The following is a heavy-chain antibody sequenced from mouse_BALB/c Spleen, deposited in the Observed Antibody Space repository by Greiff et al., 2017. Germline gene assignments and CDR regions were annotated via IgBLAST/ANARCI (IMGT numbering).Heavy chain of an antibody. CDR1: GYSITSDYA. CDR2: ISYSGST. D-gene: IGHD1-1*01. V-gene: IGHV3-2*02. Sequence: EVKLVESGPGLVKPSQSLSLTCTVTGYSITSDYAWNWIRQFPGNKLEWMGYISYSGSTSYNPSLKSRISITRDTSKNQFFLQLNSVTTEDTATYYCARDYGGVFDYRGQGTTLTVSS. J-gene: IGHJ2*01. CDR3: ARDYGGVFDY.